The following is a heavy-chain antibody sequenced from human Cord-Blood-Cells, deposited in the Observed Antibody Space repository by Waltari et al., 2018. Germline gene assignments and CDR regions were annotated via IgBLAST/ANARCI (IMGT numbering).Heavy chain of an antibody. CDR2: IYHSGGT. V-gene: IGHV4-38-2*02. Sequence: QVQLQESGPGLVKPSETLSLTCTVSGYSISSGYYWGWIRQPPGKGLAWIGSIYHSGGTYYTPPLKSRVTISVDTSKNQFSLKLSSVTAADTAVYYCARVPDLAGYSSIPLFDYWGQGTLVTVSS. J-gene: IGHJ4*02. CDR3: ARVPDLAGYSSIPLFDY. D-gene: IGHD6-13*01. CDR1: GYSISSGYY.